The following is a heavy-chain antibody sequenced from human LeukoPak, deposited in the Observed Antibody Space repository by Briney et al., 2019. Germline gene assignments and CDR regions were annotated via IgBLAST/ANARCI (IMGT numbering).Heavy chain of an antibody. J-gene: IGHJ5*02. D-gene: IGHD3-22*01. CDR1: GFTFSSYA. V-gene: IGHV3-23*01. Sequence: GGSLRLSCAASGFTFSSYAMSWVRQAPGKGLELVSAISGSGGSTYYADSVKGRFTISRDNSKNTLYLQMNSLRAEDTAVYYCAKLTARDSSGPWGQGTLVTVSS. CDR3: AKLTARDSSGP. CDR2: ISGSGGST.